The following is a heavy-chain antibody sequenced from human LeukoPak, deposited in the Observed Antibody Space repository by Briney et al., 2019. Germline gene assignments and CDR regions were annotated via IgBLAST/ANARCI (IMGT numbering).Heavy chain of an antibody. CDR3: AKAYPEMATNY. CDR2: IRYDGSNK. V-gene: IGHV3-30*02. Sequence: GGSLRLSCAASGFTFSSYGMHWVRQAPGKGLEWVAFIRYDGSNKYYADSAKGRFTISRDNSKNTLYLQMNSLRAEDTAVYYCAKAYPEMATNYWGQGTLVTVSS. CDR1: GFTFSSYG. D-gene: IGHD5-24*01. J-gene: IGHJ4*02.